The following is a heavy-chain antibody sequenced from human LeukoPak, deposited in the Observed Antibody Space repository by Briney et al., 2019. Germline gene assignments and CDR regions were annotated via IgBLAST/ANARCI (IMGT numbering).Heavy chain of an antibody. CDR2: ISAYNGNT. V-gene: IGHV1-18*04. CDR1: GYTFTSYG. CDR3: ARMYYDILTGYCYFDY. D-gene: IGHD3-9*01. J-gene: IGHJ4*02. Sequence: ASVKVSCKASGYTFTSYGISWVRQAPGQGLEWMGWISAYNGNTNYAQKPQGRVTMTTDTSTSTAYMELRSLRSDDTAVYYCARMYYDILTGYCYFDYWGQGTLVTVSS.